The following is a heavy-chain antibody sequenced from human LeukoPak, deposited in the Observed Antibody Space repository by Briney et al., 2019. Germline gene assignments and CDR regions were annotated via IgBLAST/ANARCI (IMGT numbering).Heavy chain of an antibody. D-gene: IGHD2-15*01. CDR1: GDSVSSNSAA. CDR2: TYYRSKWYN. V-gene: IGHV6-1*01. CDR3: ARDRQGCSGGSCYSFSYYYGMDV. Sequence: SQTLSLTCAISGDSVSSNSAAWNWIRQSPSRGLEWLGRTYYRSKWYNDYAVSVKSRITINPDTSKNQFSLQLNSVTPEDTAVYYCARDRQGCSGGSCYSFSYYYGMDVWGQGTTVTVSS. J-gene: IGHJ6*02.